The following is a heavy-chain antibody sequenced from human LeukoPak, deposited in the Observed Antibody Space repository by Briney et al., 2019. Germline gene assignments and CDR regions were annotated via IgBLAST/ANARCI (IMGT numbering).Heavy chain of an antibody. Sequence: GGSLRLSCAACGFTFSDYSMNWVRQAPGKGLEWISYIGIDSGNTNYADSVKGRFATSGDKAKNSLYLQMNSLRVEDTAVYYCARDYKYAFDNWGQGTLVTVSS. CDR1: GFTFSDYS. D-gene: IGHD5-24*01. CDR2: IGIDSGNT. V-gene: IGHV3-48*01. CDR3: ARDYKYAFDN. J-gene: IGHJ4*02.